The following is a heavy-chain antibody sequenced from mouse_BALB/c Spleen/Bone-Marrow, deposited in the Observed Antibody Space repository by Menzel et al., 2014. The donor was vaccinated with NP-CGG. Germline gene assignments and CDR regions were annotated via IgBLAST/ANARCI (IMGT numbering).Heavy chain of an antibody. V-gene: IGHV14-3*02. Sequence: VQLKQSGAELVKPGASVKLSCTASGFNIKDTYMHWVKQRPEQGLEWIGWIDPANGNTKYDPKFQGKATITADTSSNTAYLQLSSLTSEDTAVYYCASYRYGWYFDVWGAGTTVTVSS. D-gene: IGHD2-14*01. CDR3: ASYRYGWYFDV. CDR2: IDPANGNT. J-gene: IGHJ1*01. CDR1: GFNIKDTY.